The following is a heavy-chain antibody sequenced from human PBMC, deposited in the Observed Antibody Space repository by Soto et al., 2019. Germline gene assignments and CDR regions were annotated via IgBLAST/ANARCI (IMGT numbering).Heavy chain of an antibody. Sequence: GGSLRLSCAASGFTFDDYAMHWVRQAPGKGLVWVSRINADGSSTNYADSVKGRFTISRDNAKNTVNLQMSSLRAEDTAMYYCTRSLLSSNNQEYWGQGTLVTVSS. J-gene: IGHJ4*02. CDR2: INADGSST. CDR3: TRSLLSSNNQEY. V-gene: IGHV3-74*01. CDR1: GFTFDDYA.